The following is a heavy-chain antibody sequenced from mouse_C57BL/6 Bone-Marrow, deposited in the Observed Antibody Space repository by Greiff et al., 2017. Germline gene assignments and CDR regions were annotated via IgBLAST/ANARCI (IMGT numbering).Heavy chain of an antibody. CDR3: ATNWWFDY. V-gene: IGHV1-4*01. J-gene: IGHJ2*01. D-gene: IGHD4-1*01. CDR2: INPSSGYT. CDR1: GYTFTSYT. Sequence: VQLQQSGAELARPGASVKMSCKASGYTFTSYTMHWVKQRPGQGLEWIGYINPSSGYTKYNQKFKDKATLTADKSSSTAYMQLSSLTSEDSAVYDCATNWWFDYWGQGTTLTVSS.